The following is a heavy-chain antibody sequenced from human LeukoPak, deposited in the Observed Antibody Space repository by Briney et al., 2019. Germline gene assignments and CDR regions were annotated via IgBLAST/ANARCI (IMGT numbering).Heavy chain of an antibody. D-gene: IGHD1-26*01. CDR2: IYYSGST. Sequence: SETLSLTCTVSGGSISSYYWSWIRQPPGKGLEWIGYIYYSGSTYYNPSLKSRVTISVDTSKNQFSLKLSSVTAADTAVYYCAREGDSGSYYGRQRYFDYWGQGALVTVSS. CDR3: AREGDSGSYYGRQRYFDY. J-gene: IGHJ4*02. CDR1: GGSISSYY. V-gene: IGHV4-59*01.